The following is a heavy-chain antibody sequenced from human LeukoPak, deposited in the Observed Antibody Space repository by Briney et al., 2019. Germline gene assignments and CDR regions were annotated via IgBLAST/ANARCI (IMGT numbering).Heavy chain of an antibody. CDR1: GFTFSTHS. Sequence: GGSLRLSCAASGFTFSTHSMNWVRQAPGKGLEWVSSMDSSSGYIYYADSVKGRFTMSRDNAKNSLYLQMNSLTVEDTAVYYCARDPNWFDYCGQGTLVTVSS. D-gene: IGHD7-27*01. CDR2: MDSSSGYI. J-gene: IGHJ4*02. CDR3: ARDPNWFDY. V-gene: IGHV3-21*01.